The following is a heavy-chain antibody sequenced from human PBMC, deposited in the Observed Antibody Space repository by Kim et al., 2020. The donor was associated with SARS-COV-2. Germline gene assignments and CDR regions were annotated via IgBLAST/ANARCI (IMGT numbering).Heavy chain of an antibody. V-gene: IGHV1-3*01. CDR3: ARDMNLTVYDY. D-gene: IGHD4-4*01. Sequence: ASVKVSCKASGYTFKNYPIHWLRQAPGQRLEWMGWVNAANDKTKYSQKFQGRVTITRYTSANTAYMDLSSLTSEDTAIYYCARDMNLTVYDYWVQGTLVT. J-gene: IGHJ4*02. CDR2: VNAANDKT. CDR1: GYTFKNYP.